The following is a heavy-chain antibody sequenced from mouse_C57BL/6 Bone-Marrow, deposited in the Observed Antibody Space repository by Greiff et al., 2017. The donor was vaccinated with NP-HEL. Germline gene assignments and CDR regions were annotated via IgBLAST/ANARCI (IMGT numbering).Heavy chain of an antibody. CDR1: GYTFTSYW. CDR3: AWGNYDYYYAMDY. CDR2: IHPNSGST. V-gene: IGHV1-64*01. Sequence: QVQLQQPGAELVKPGASVKLSCKASGYTFTSYWMHWVKQRPGQGLEWIGMIHPNSGSTNYNEKFKSKATLTVDKSSSTAYMQLSSLTSEDSAVYYCAWGNYDYYYAMDYWGQGTSVTVSS. D-gene: IGHD2-1*01. J-gene: IGHJ4*01.